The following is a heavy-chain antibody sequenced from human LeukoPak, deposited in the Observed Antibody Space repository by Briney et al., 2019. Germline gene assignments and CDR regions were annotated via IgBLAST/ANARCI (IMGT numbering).Heavy chain of an antibody. Sequence: SETLSLTCTVSGGSISSYYWSWIRQPPGKGLEWIGYIYYSGSTNYNPSLKGRVTISVDTSKNQFSLKLSSVTPADTAMYYCASVTVSGSGWLLDYWGQGTLVTVSS. J-gene: IGHJ4*02. V-gene: IGHV4-59*01. CDR1: GGSISSYY. CDR2: IYYSGST. CDR3: ASVTVSGSGWLLDY. D-gene: IGHD6-19*01.